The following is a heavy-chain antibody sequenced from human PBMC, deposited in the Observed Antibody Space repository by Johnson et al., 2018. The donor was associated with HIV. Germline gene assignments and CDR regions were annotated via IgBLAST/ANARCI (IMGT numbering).Heavy chain of an antibody. CDR2: ISHDGSNK. CDR1: GFTFSYYA. V-gene: IGHV3-30-3*01. CDR3: ARGQGGIQLWFDGFDI. J-gene: IGHJ3*02. D-gene: IGHD5-18*01. Sequence: QVQLVESGGGVVQPGRSLRLSCAVSGFTFSYYAIFWVRQAPGKGLEWVAVISHDGSNKYYADSVKGRFTVSRDNAKNSLYLQMNSLRAEDMAVYYCARGQGGIQLWFDGFDIWGQGTMVTVSS.